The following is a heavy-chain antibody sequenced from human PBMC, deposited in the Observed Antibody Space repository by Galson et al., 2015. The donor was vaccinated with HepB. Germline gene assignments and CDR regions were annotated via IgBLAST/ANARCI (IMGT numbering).Heavy chain of an antibody. CDR3: VKGYVGGSTSC. Sequence: SLRLSCAASGFTFSSYAMHWVRQAPGKGLEYVSAISSNGGSTYYADSVKGRFTISRDNSKNTLYLQMSSLRAEDTAVYYCVKGYVGGSTSCWGQGTLVTVSS. J-gene: IGHJ4*02. V-gene: IGHV3-64D*06. D-gene: IGHD2-2*01. CDR1: GFTFSSYA. CDR2: ISSNGGST.